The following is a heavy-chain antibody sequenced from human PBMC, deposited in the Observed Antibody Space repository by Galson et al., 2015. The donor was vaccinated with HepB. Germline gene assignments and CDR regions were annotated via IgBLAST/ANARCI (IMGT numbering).Heavy chain of an antibody. D-gene: IGHD1-1*01. CDR3: VTGPYHWAALTY. CDR1: GFSLRNSC. CDR2: LKGKANSGTT. V-gene: IGHV3-15*01. Sequence: SLRLSCAGSGFSLRNSCLSWVRQVPGKGLEWVGRLKGKANSGTTDYAATVKGRFTVSRDDSRNTVYLQMNSLKIEDTVIYYCVTGPYHWAALTYWGQGTLLAVS. J-gene: IGHJ4*02.